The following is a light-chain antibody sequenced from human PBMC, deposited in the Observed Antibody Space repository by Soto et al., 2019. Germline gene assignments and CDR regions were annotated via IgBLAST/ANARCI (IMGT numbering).Light chain of an antibody. CDR3: CSYTTSNTRQIV. J-gene: IGLJ1*01. V-gene: IGLV2-14*01. Sequence: QSALTQPASVSGSPGQSISLSCTGTSSDGGGYNYVSWYQQHPGKAPKFMIYDVSNRPSGVSNRFSGSKSGNTASLTISGLQAEDEADYYCCSYTTSNTRQIVFGTGTKVTVL. CDR2: DVS. CDR1: SSDGGGYNY.